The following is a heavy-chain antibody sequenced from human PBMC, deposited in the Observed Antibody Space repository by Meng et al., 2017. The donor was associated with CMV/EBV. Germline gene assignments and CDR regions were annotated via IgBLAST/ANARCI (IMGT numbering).Heavy chain of an antibody. D-gene: IGHD3-22*01. CDR3: ARIDYDSSGLDY. CDR1: GYTFTSYG. CDR2: INPSGGST. J-gene: IGHJ4*02. Sequence: ASVKVSCKASGYTFTSYGISWVRQAPGQGLEWMGIINPSGGSTSYAQKFQGRVTMTRDTSTSTVYMELSSLRSEDTAVYYCARIDYDSSGLDYWGQGTLVTVSS. V-gene: IGHV1-46*01.